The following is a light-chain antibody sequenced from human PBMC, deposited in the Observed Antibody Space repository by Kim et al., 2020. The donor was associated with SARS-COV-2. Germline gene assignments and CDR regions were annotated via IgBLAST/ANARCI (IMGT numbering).Light chain of an antibody. V-gene: IGKV1-5*03. Sequence: RSASVGNKITITWRASQSISSWLAWYQQKPGEAPKLLIYKASTLESGVPSRFSGSGSGTEFTLTISCLQADDFATYYCQQYNTYSTFGQGTKLEI. J-gene: IGKJ2*01. CDR2: KAS. CDR1: QSISSW. CDR3: QQYNTYST.